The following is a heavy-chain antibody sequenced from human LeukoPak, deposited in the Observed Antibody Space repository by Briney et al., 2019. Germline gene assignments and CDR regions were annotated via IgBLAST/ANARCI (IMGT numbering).Heavy chain of an antibody. CDR3: ASLPPDYYDSSGRGD. Sequence: SETLSLTCTVSGGSFSNYYWSWIRQPPGKGPEWIGYIYNSGSTYYNPSLKSRVTISVDTSKNHFSLELSSVTAADTAVYYCASLPPDYYDSSGRGDWGQGTLVTVSS. CDR2: IYNSGST. CDR1: GGSFSNYY. D-gene: IGHD3-22*01. J-gene: IGHJ4*02. V-gene: IGHV4-59*01.